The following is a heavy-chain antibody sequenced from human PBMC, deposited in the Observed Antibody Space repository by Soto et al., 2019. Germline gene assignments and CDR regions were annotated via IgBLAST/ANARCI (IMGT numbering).Heavy chain of an antibody. CDR3: ESFTNGRPGDS. Sequence: PSETLSLTCTVSVDSISNKNYHCGWTRQPPGKGLEWIGTVYSSGHTYHNPSLKSRLAMAVDTSKNQFSLSLISVTAADTAVYFCESFTNGRPGDSWGQGNLVTVSS. CDR2: VYSSGHT. V-gene: IGHV4-39*01. D-gene: IGHD2-8*01. J-gene: IGHJ4*02. CDR1: VDSISNKNYH.